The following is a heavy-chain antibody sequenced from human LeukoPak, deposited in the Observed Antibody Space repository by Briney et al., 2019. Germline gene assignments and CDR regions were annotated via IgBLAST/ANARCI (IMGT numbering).Heavy chain of an antibody. CDR3: ARGAEAKTSPLDF. J-gene: IGHJ4*02. Sequence: GASVKVSCKASGYIFSDYYMHWVRQAPGQGLEWLGWINPKSGAADYAQQFRGRVTMTRDTSINTDYMEMKRVTSDDTAVYYCARGAEAKTSPLDFWGQGTLVTVSS. V-gene: IGHV1-2*02. D-gene: IGHD1-26*01. CDR2: INPKSGAA. CDR1: GYIFSDYY.